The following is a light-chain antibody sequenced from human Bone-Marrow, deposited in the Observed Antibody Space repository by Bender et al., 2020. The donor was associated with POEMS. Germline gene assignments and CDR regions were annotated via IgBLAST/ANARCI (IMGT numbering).Light chain of an antibody. V-gene: IGLV1-44*01. J-gene: IGLJ3*02. Sequence: QSVLTQPPSASGTPGQRVPISCSGSSSNIGTNPVNWYQQLPGTAPKLLIYINNQRPSGVPDRFSGSKSGTSASLAISGLQSGDEADYYCAAWEDSLNGWVFGGGTKLAVL. CDR1: SSNIGTNP. CDR2: INN. CDR3: AAWEDSLNGWV.